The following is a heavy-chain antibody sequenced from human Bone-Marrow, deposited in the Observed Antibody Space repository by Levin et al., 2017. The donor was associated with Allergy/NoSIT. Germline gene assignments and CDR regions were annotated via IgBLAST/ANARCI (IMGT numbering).Heavy chain of an antibody. CDR2: IKHDGSVK. CDR3: ARSGTDYDFWSASVIDYGMDV. D-gene: IGHD3-3*01. V-gene: IGHV3-7*01. Sequence: GESLKISCVASGFSFSSYWMSWVRQAPGKGLEWVANIKHDGSVKYSVDSVKGRFTISRDNARNSLFLQMNSLRAEDTAVYYCARSGTDYDFWSASVIDYGMDVWGQGTTVTVSS. CDR1: GFSFSSYW. J-gene: IGHJ6*02.